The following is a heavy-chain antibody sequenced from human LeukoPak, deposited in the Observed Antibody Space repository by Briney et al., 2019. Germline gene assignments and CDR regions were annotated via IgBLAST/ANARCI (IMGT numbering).Heavy chain of an antibody. V-gene: IGHV1-18*01. J-gene: IGHJ2*01. CDR2: ISGYNGNT. CDR3: ARGLGVVTAQSEQPKPRYFDL. CDR1: GYTFISYG. D-gene: IGHD2-21*02. Sequence: ASVKVSCKASGYTFISYGISWVRQAPGQGLEWMGWISGYNGNTNYAQNLQGRVTMTTDTSTSTAYMELRSLRSDDTAVYYCARGLGVVTAQSEQPKPRYFDLWGRGTQVSVSS.